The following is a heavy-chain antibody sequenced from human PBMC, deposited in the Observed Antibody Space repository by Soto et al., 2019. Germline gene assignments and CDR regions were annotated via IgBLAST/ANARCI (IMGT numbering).Heavy chain of an antibody. CDR3: ARGLTPDWFDP. Sequence: QVQLVQSGAEVKKPGASVKVSCKASGYTFTRYDINWVRQATGQGLEWMGWMNPISGNTGYAQKFQGRVTLTRNTSISTAYMELSSLRSDDTAVYYCARGLTPDWFDPWGQGTLVTGSS. V-gene: IGHV1-8*01. CDR2: MNPISGNT. CDR1: GYTFTRYD. D-gene: IGHD3-9*01. J-gene: IGHJ5*02.